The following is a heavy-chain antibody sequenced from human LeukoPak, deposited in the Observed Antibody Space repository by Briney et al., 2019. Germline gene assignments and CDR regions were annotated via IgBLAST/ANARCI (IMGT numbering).Heavy chain of an antibody. CDR1: GFTFSSYW. Sequence: GGSLRLSCAASGFTFSSYWMSWVRQAPGKGLEWVANIKQDGSEKYYVDSVKGRFTISRDNAKNSLYLQMNSLRAEDTAVYYCARYDFWSGYYQANFDYWGQETLVTVSS. CDR3: ARYDFWSGYYQANFDY. CDR2: IKQDGSEK. V-gene: IGHV3-7*01. J-gene: IGHJ4*02. D-gene: IGHD3-3*01.